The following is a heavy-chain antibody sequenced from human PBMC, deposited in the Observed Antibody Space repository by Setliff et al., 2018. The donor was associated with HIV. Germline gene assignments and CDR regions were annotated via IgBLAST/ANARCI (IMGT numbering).Heavy chain of an antibody. CDR1: GITFSSID. D-gene: IGHD3-16*01. V-gene: IGHV3-30*02. J-gene: IGHJ3*02. Sequence: LRLSCAASGITFSSIDIHWVRQAPGRRPEWVAHSVPDGTRAYYSDSVKGRFTISRDNSKNTVYLQMSSLRPDDTAVYHCAKGPLHGGFDIWGQGTMVTVSS. CDR2: SVPDGTRA. CDR3: AKGPLHGGFDI.